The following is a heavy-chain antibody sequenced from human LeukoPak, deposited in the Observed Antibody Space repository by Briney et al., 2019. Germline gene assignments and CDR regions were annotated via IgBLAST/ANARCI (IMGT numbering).Heavy chain of an antibody. J-gene: IGHJ4*02. D-gene: IGHD3-16*01. CDR1: GFTFSSYW. CDR2: IKQDGSEK. Sequence: GESLRLSCAASGFTFSSYWISWVRQAPGKGLEWVANIKQDGSEKYYVDSVKGRFTISRDNAKNSLYLQMNSLRAEDTAVYYCASGGQLSALDYWGQGTLVTVSS. CDR3: ASGGQLSALDY. V-gene: IGHV3-7*01.